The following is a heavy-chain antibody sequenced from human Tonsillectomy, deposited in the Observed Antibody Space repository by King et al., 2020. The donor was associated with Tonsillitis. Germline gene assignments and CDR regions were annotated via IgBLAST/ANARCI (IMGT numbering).Heavy chain of an antibody. J-gene: IGHJ4*02. D-gene: IGHD6-13*01. CDR3: ARWVRSSWYYFDY. CDR2: IYYSGST. V-gene: IGHV4-59*01. CDR1: GGSISSYY. Sequence: QLQESGPGLVKPSETLSLTCTVSGGSISSYYWSWIRQPPGKGLEWIGYIYYSGSTNYNPSLKSRVTISVDTSKNQFSLKLSSVTAADTAVYYCARWVRSSWYYFDYWGQGTLVTVSS.